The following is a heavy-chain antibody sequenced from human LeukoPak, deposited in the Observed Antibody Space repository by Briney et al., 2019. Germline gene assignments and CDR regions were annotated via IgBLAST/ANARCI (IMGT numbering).Heavy chain of an antibody. J-gene: IGHJ4*02. V-gene: IGHV3-7*03. CDR3: ARVQYRSSCLDN. CDR1: GFTFSSYW. CDR2: IKQEGSEK. D-gene: IGHD6-6*01. Sequence: GGSLTLSCAASGFTFSSYWMSWVRQAPGQGLVWVANIKQEGSEKYYVDSVKGRFTITRDNANNLLYLQMNSLRGEDTAVYYCARVQYRSSCLDNWGQGTLVTVSS.